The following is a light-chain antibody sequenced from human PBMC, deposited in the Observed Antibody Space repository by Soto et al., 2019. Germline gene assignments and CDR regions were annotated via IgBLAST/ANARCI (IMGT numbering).Light chain of an antibody. CDR1: QSVSNNF. V-gene: IGKV3-20*01. CDR2: GAS. J-gene: IGKJ5*01. CDR3: QRYGSSPTT. Sequence: EIVLTQSPGTLSLSPGERATLSCRASQSVSNNFLAWYQQTPGQAPRLLIYGASNRATGIPDRFSGSGSGTDFTLTISRLEPEDFAVFYCQRYGSSPTTFGQGTRLEIK.